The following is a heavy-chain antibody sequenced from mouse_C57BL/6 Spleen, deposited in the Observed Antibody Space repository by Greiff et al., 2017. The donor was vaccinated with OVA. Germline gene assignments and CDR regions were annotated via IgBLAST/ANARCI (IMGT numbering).Heavy chain of an antibody. V-gene: IGHV1-82*01. CDR1: GYAFSSSW. CDR3: ARGAITAVVAPYAMDY. J-gene: IGHJ4*01. D-gene: IGHD1-1*01. CDR2: IYPGDGDT. Sequence: QVQLQQSGPELVKPGASVKISCTASGYAFSSSWLNWVKQRPGKGLKWIGRIYPGDGDTNYNGKFKGKATLTADKSSSTAYMQHSIPTSEDSAVFYCARGAITAVVAPYAMDYWGQGTSVTVSS.